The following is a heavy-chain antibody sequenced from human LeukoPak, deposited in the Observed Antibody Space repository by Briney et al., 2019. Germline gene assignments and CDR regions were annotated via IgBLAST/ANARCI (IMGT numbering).Heavy chain of an antibody. D-gene: IGHD4-11*01. V-gene: IGHV4-30-4*07. J-gene: IGHJ4*02. CDR1: GGSISSGGYS. CDR3: ASTVTTLGYYFDY. Sequence: SETLSLTCAVSGGSISSGGYSWSWIRQPPGKGLEWIGFIYYSGSTYYNPSLKSRVTISVDTSKNQFSLKLSSVTAADTAVYYCASTVTTLGYYFDYWGQGTLVTVSS. CDR2: IYYSGST.